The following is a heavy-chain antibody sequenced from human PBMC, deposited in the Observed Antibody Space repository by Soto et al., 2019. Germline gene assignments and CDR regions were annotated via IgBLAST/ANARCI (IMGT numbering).Heavy chain of an antibody. J-gene: IGHJ3*02. Sequence: EEQLAESGGGLIQPGGSLRLSCAASGFIVSHNYMNWVRQAPGKGLEWVSVIYTGGRTSFGDSVKGRFTISRDSYKNTLYRQMNSLRAEDTAVYYCARGGHGGNSSPAADCFDIWGRGTMVTVSS. D-gene: IGHD2-21*02. V-gene: IGHV3-53*01. CDR2: IYTGGRT. CDR1: GFIVSHNY. CDR3: ARGGHGGNSSPAADCFDI.